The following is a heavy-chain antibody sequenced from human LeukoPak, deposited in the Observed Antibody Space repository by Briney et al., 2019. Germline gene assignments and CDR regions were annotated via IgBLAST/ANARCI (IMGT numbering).Heavy chain of an antibody. D-gene: IGHD3-10*01. J-gene: IGHJ4*02. CDR3: ARDAGYGSGSYFDY. CDR1: GSTFSSYS. CDR2: IWYDGSNK. Sequence: GGSLRLSCAASGSTFSSYSMNWVRQAPGKGLQGVAVIWYDGSNKYYEDSVKGRFTISRDNSWNTLHLQMNSLRAEDTAVYYCARDAGYGSGSYFDYWGQGTLVTVSS. V-gene: IGHV3-33*08.